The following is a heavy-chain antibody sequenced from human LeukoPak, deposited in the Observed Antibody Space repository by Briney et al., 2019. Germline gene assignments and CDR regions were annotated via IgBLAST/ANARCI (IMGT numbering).Heavy chain of an antibody. D-gene: IGHD3-10*01. CDR2: ISGSGGST. V-gene: IGHV3-23*01. CDR3: AKVGDLLWFGELLSAPYYFDY. Sequence: GGSLRLSCTASGFTFRSYAMSWVRQAPGKGLEWVSAISGSGGSTYYADSVKGRFTISRDNSKNTLYLQMNSLRAEDTAVYYCAKVGDLLWFGELLSAPYYFDYWGQGTLVTVSS. CDR1: GFTFRSYA. J-gene: IGHJ4*02.